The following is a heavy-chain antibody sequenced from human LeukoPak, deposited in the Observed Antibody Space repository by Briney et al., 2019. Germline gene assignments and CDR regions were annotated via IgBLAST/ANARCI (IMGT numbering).Heavy chain of an antibody. D-gene: IGHD6-13*01. J-gene: IGHJ4*02. CDR1: GGTFSSYA. CDR2: IIPIFGTA. Sequence: SVKVSCKASGGTFSSYAISWVRQAPGQGLEWMGGIIPIFGTANYAQKFQSRVTITTDESTSTAYMELSSLRSEDTAVYYCASPAAGTGPYYFDYWGQGTLVTVSS. CDR3: ASPAAGTGPYYFDY. V-gene: IGHV1-69*05.